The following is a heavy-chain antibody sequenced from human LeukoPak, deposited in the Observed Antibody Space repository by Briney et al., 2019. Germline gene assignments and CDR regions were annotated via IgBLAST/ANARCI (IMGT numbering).Heavy chain of an antibody. D-gene: IGHD6-13*01. J-gene: IGHJ4*02. Sequence: PGGSLRLSCAASGFTFSSYAMSWIRQAPGKGLEWVSAISGSGGSTYYADSVKGRFTISRDNSKNTLYLQMNSLRAEDTAVYYCAKFSSSWYYFDYWGQGTLVTVSP. CDR3: AKFSSSWYYFDY. V-gene: IGHV3-23*01. CDR1: GFTFSSYA. CDR2: ISGSGGST.